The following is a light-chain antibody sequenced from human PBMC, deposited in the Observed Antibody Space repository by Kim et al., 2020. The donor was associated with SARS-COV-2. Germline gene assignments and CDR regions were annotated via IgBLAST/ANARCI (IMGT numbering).Light chain of an antibody. CDR1: QSVLYSSNNKNY. J-gene: IGKJ2*01. CDR2: WAS. V-gene: IGKV4-1*01. Sequence: DTISCKSSQSVLYSSNNKNYLAWYQQKPGQPPKLLIYWASTRESGVPDRFSGSGSGTDFTLTISSLQAEDVAVYYCQQYYSTPPYTFGQGTKLEI. CDR3: QQYYSTPPYT.